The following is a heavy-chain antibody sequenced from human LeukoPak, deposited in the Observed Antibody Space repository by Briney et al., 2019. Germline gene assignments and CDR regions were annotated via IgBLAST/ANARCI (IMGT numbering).Heavy chain of an antibody. V-gene: IGHV4-59*01. CDR1: GGSISSYY. D-gene: IGHD3-22*01. Sequence: NPSETLSLTCTVSGGSISSYYWSWIRQPPGKGLEWIGYIYYSGSTNYNPSLKSRVTISVDTSKNQFSLKLSSVTAADTAVYYCARVGRYYYDSSGYYEPFDYWGQGTLVTVSS. J-gene: IGHJ4*02. CDR3: ARVGRYYYDSSGYYEPFDY. CDR2: IYYSGST.